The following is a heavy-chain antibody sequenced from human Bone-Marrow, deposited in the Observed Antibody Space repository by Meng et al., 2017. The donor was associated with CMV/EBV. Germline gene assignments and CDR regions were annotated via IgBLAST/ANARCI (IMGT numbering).Heavy chain of an antibody. D-gene: IGHD4-11*01. V-gene: IGHV1-18*01. CDR3: ARAAGMKKVTRAYLGY. CDR2: ISAYNGNT. Sequence: ASVKVSCKASGYTFTGYCISWVRQAPGQGLEWMGWISAYNGNTNYAQRLQGRVTMTTDTSTSKAYMELRSMRSDDTAVYYLARAAGMKKVTRAYLGYWGQGTLVTVSS. CDR1: GYTFTGYC. J-gene: IGHJ4*02.